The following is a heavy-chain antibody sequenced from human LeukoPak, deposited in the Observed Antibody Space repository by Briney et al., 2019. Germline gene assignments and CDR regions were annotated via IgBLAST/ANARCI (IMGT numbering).Heavy chain of an antibody. CDR3: ARWEEDIVVVTGAFDI. J-gene: IGHJ3*02. CDR1: GGSFSGYY. CDR2: INHSGST. V-gene: IGHV4-34*01. D-gene: IGHD2-21*02. Sequence: SETLSLTCAVYGGSFSGYYWSWTRQPPGKGLEWIGEINHSGSTNYNPSLKSRVTISVDTSKNQFSLKLSSVTAADTAVYYCARWEEDIVVVTGAFDIWGQGTMVTVSS.